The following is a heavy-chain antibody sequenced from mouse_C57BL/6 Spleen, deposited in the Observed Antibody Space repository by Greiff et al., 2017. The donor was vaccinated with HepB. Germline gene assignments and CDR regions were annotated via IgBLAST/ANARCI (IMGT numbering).Heavy chain of an antibody. CDR1: GFTFSDYG. J-gene: IGHJ4*01. V-gene: IGHV5-17*01. D-gene: IGHD2-3*01. CDR2: ISSGSSTI. CDR3: ARCDGYYDMMDY. Sequence: EVQGVESGGGLVKPGGSLKLSCAASGFTFSDYGMHWVRQAPEKGLEWVAYISSGSSTIYYADTVKGRFTISSDNAKNTLFLQMTSLRAEDTAMYYGARCDGYYDMMDYWGQGTSVTVSS.